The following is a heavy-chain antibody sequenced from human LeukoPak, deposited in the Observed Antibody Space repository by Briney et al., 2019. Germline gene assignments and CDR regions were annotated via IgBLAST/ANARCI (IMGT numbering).Heavy chain of an antibody. J-gene: IGHJ4*01. CDR2: MDPNSGNT. Sequence: ASVKVSCKASGYTFTSYDINWVRQATGQGLEWMGWMDPNSGNTGYAQKFQGRVTIARNTSISTAYMELSSLRSEDTAVYYCASSIRKLLLNWGQEPWSPSPQ. CDR1: GYTFTSYD. D-gene: IGHD2-15*01. V-gene: IGHV1-8*03. CDR3: ASSIRKLLLN.